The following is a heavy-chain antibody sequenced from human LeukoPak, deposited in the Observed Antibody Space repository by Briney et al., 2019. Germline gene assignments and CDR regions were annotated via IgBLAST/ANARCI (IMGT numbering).Heavy chain of an antibody. CDR2: IYYSGST. Sequence: SETLSLTCTVSGGSISSGGYYWSWIRQHPGKGLEWIGYIYYSGSTYYNPSFKSRVTISVDTSKNQFSLKLSSVTAADTAVYYCARDAHSSGYYYAFDIWGQGTMVTVSS. CDR1: GGSISSGGYY. J-gene: IGHJ3*02. V-gene: IGHV4-31*03. CDR3: ARDAHSSGYYYAFDI. D-gene: IGHD3-22*01.